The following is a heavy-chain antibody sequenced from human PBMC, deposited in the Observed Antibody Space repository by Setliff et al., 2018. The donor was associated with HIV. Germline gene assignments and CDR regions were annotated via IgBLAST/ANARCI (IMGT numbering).Heavy chain of an antibody. J-gene: IGHJ4*02. V-gene: IGHV3-48*03. CDR3: ARPNYYDSSGSFDY. CDR1: GFTFRSYE. Sequence: GGSLRLSCAASGFTFRSYEMNWVRQAPGKGLEWVSYISSRGSTIYYADSVKGRFTISRDNAKNSLYLQMNTLRAEDTAVYYCARPNYYDSSGSFDYWGQGTLVTVSS. D-gene: IGHD3-22*01. CDR2: ISSRGSTI.